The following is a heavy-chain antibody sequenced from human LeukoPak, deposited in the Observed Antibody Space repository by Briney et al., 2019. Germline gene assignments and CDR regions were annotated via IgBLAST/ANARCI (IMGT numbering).Heavy chain of an antibody. J-gene: IGHJ6*02. D-gene: IGHD6-13*01. V-gene: IGHV3-23*01. CDR2: ISGSGGST. CDR1: GFTFSSYA. Sequence: QPGGSLRLSCAASGFTFSSYAMSWVRQASGKGLEWVSAISGSGGSTYYADSVKGRFTISRDNSKNTLYLQMNSLRAEDTAVYYCAKVSGYSSSWYEYYYYGMDVWGQGTTVTVSS. CDR3: AKVSGYSSSWYEYYYYGMDV.